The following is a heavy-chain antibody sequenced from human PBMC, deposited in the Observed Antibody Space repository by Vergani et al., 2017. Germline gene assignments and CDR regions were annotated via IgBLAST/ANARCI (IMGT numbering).Heavy chain of an antibody. V-gene: IGHV4-34*01. J-gene: IGHJ4*02. CDR1: GGSFSGYY. CDR3: ARFCSLRGGDCYPIDY. CDR2: INHSGST. Sequence: QVQLQQWGAGLLKPSETLSLTCAVYGGSFSGYYWSWIRQPPGKGLEWIGEINHSGSTNYNPSLKSRVTISVDTSKNQFSLKLSCVTAADTAVYYCARFCSLRGGDCYPIDYWGQGTLVTVSS. D-gene: IGHD2-21*02.